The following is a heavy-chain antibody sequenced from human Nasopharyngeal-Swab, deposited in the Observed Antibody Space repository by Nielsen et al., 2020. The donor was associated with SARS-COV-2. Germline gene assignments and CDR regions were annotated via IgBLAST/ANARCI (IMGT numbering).Heavy chain of an antibody. V-gene: IGHV3-30*02. D-gene: IGHD3-16*01. Sequence: GESLKISCAASGCTFSSYGMHWVRQAPGEGLEWVAFIRYDGFNQHYVDSVKGRFTISRDSFKNTLYLQLNSLRAEDTAVYYCAKDHKMDSGGGVGYMDVWGKGTTVTVSS. CDR1: GCTFSSYG. CDR3: AKDHKMDSGGGVGYMDV. CDR2: IRYDGFNQ. J-gene: IGHJ6*03.